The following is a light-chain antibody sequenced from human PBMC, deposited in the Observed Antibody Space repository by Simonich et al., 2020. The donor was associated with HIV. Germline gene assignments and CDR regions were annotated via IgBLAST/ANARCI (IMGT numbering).Light chain of an antibody. J-gene: IGKJ1*01. Sequence: DIQLTQSPSSLSASVGDRVTITCRSSQSISSYLSWYQQKPGKAPKLLIYAASSLQRGVPSRFSGSGSGTDFTLTISSLQPEDFATYFCQQSYSTPRTFGQGTKVEIK. V-gene: IGKV1-39*01. CDR3: QQSYSTPRT. CDR1: QSISSY. CDR2: AAS.